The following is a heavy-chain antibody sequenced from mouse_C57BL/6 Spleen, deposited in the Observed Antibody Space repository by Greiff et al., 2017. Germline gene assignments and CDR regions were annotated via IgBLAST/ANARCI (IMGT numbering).Heavy chain of an antibody. J-gene: IGHJ4*01. V-gene: IGHV2-5*01. CDR3: AKNGGTGRCYAMDY. Sequence: QVQLQQSGPGLVQPSQSLSITCTVSGFSLTSYGVHWVRQSPGKGLGWLGVIWRGGSTDYNAAFMSRLSITKDNSKSQVFFKMNSLQADDTAIYYCAKNGGTGRCYAMDYWGQATSVTVAS. D-gene: IGHD4-1*01. CDR1: GFSLTSYG. CDR2: IWRGGST.